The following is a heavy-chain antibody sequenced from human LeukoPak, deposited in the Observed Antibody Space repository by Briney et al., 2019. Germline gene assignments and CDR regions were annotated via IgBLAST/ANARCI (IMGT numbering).Heavy chain of an antibody. V-gene: IGHV5-51*03. D-gene: IGHD1-1*01. CDR2: IFPADSDT. J-gene: IGHJ4*02. CDR1: GYSFTIYW. Sequence: GESLKISCKGSGYSFTIYWIGCVRQMPGKGLEWGGIIFPADSDTRSSPSFQGPVTISTDKSISTAYLQGSSLKASDTAMYSCARGVPKDYWGQGTLVTVSS. CDR3: ARGVPKDY.